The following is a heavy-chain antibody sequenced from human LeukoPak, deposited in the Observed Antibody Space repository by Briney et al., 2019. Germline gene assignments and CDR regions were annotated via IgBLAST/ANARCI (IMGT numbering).Heavy chain of an antibody. CDR2: ISDSGGST. J-gene: IGHJ6*02. Sequence: GGSLRLSCEASGFTFSGYEMNWVRQAPGKGPEYVSAISDSGGSTYYADSVKRRFTISRDNSKNTLYLQMSSLRAEDTAVYFCVRGYSFGPYGMDVWGQGTTVTVSS. D-gene: IGHD2-15*01. CDR1: GFTFSGYE. CDR3: VRGYSFGPYGMDV. V-gene: IGHV3-64D*09.